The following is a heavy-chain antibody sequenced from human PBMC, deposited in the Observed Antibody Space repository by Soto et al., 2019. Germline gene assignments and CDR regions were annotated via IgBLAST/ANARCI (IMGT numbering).Heavy chain of an antibody. CDR1: GDSIRSGNHY. D-gene: IGHD3-9*01. CDR3: ARVDILPVYGCREV. J-gene: IGHJ6*04. V-gene: IGHV4-30-4*01. CDR2: IYYSVST. Sequence: KSSETLSLTCTVSGDSIRSGNHYWSWIRHPPGKGLEWIGYIYYSVSTYYSPSLKSRVTISVDTSKNQFSLKLNSVTAADTAVYYCARVDILPVYGCREVWGKGTTVIVSA.